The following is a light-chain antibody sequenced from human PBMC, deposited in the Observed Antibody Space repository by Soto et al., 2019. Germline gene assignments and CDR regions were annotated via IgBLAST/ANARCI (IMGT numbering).Light chain of an antibody. V-gene: IGKV1-5*03. CDR3: QQYESYPMT. CDR1: QSISSW. Sequence: DSQMTQYPSTLSASVGDRVTITCRASQSISSWLAWYQQKPGKAPKLLISKASTLQSGVPPRFSGSGSGTEFTLTISSLQPDYFATYYCQQYESYPMTFGGGTKVEIK. J-gene: IGKJ4*01. CDR2: KAS.